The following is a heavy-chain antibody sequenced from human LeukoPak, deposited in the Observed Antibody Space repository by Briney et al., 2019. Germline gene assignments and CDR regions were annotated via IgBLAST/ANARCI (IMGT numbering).Heavy chain of an antibody. CDR2: ISAYNGNT. CDR1: GYTFTSYG. CDR3: ARILQDYVWGSYRPLYYFDY. J-gene: IGHJ4*02. V-gene: IGHV1-18*01. D-gene: IGHD3-16*02. Sequence: ALVKVSCKASGYTFTSYGISWVRQAPGQGLEWMGWISAYNGNTNYAQKLQGRVTMTTDTSTSTAYMELRSLRSDDTAVYYCARILQDYVWGSYRPLYYFDYWGQGTLVTVSS.